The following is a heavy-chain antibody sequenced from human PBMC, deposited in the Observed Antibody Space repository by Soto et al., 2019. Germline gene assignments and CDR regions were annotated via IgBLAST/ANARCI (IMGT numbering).Heavy chain of an antibody. CDR1: GFTFSSYA. D-gene: IGHD3-10*01. CDR3: AKGMRNYYGSGSYRPQNYYYYYMDV. V-gene: IGHV3-23*01. CDR2: ISGSGGST. J-gene: IGHJ6*03. Sequence: GGSLRLSCAASGFTFSSYAMSWVRQAPGKGLEWVSAISGSGGSTYYADSVKGRFTISRDNSKNTLYLQMNSLRAEDTAVYYCAKGMRNYYGSGSYRPQNYYYYYMDVWGKGTTVTVSS.